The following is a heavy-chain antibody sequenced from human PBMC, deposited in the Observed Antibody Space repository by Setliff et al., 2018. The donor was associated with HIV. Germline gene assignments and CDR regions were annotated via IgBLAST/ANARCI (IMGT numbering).Heavy chain of an antibody. CDR1: GGSISRGCY. CDR3: AKGAGFYGDYTFDY. Sequence: PSETLSLTCSVSGGSISRGCYWGWIRQPPGKGLEWIGSMYHTGSTYYSPSLNSRFTISVDTSENQFSLKVTSVTSADTAVYYCAKGAGFYGDYTFDYWGQGHLVTVSS. J-gene: IGHJ4*02. V-gene: IGHV4-38-2*01. CDR2: MYHTGST. D-gene: IGHD4-17*01.